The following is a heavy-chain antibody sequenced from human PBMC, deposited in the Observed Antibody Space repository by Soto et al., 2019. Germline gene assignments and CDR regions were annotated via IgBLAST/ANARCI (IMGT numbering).Heavy chain of an antibody. J-gene: IGHJ6*02. CDR1: GFTFSSYG. V-gene: IGHV3-30*18. CDR3: AKDKGYSSRWCHPSYHYYYVMDV. CDR2: TSYDGTNK. Sequence: QVQLVESGGVVVEPGRSLRLSCAASGFTFSSYGMHWVRQAPGKGLEWVAVTSYDGTNKYYADYVKGRFTISRDNSKNTLYLQMNSLRAEDTAVYYCAKDKGYSSRWCHPSYHYYYVMDVWGQGTTVTVSS. D-gene: IGHD6-13*01.